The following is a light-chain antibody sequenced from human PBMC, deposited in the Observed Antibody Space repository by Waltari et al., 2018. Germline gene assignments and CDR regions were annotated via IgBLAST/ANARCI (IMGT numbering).Light chain of an antibody. V-gene: IGLV2-14*01. CDR3: SSYTSSNSWV. CDR2: EVS. J-gene: IGLJ3*02. Sequence: QSALTQPASVSGSPGQSITIPCIGTSSDVGGSPYASWYQQHPGKVPKLMIYEVSNRPSGVSNRFTASKSGNTASLTISGLQAEDEADYYCSSYTSSNSWVFGGGTKLTVL. CDR1: SSDVGGSPY.